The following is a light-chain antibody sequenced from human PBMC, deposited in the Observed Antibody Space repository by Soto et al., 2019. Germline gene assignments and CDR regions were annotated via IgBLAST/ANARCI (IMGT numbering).Light chain of an antibody. CDR1: SSDVGGYDY. J-gene: IGLJ2*01. Sequence: QSALTQPASVSGSPGQSITISCTGTSSDVGGYDYVFWYQQHPGKAPKVMIYEVTHRPSGVSNRFSGSKSGNTASLTISGLQAEDEADYYCSSHTSSSTLVFGGGIKLTVL. CDR2: EVT. V-gene: IGLV2-14*01. CDR3: SSHTSSSTLV.